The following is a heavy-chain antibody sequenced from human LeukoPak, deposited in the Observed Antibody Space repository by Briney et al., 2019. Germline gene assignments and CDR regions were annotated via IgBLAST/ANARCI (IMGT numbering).Heavy chain of an antibody. D-gene: IGHD6-13*01. CDR3: ARDSPKIPLAAAAAQYYYGMDV. CDR2: IYYSGST. J-gene: IGHJ6*02. V-gene: IGHV4-59*01. Sequence: PSETLSLACTVSGGSISSYYWSWIRQPPGKGLEWIGYIYYSGSTNYNPSLKSLVTISVDTSKNQFSLKLSSVTAADTAVYYCARDSPKIPLAAAAAQYYYGMDVWGQGTTVTVSS. CDR1: GGSISSYY.